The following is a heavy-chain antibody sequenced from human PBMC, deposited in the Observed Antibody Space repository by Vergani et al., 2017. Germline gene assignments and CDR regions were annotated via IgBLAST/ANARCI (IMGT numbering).Heavy chain of an antibody. D-gene: IGHD2-21*02. CDR2: IYYSGST. CDR1: GGSISSSSYY. J-gene: IGHJ4*02. V-gene: IGHV4-39*07. Sequence: QLQLQESGPGLVKPSETLSLTCTVSGGSISSSSYYWGWIRQPPGKGLEWIGSIYYSGSTYYNPSLKSRVTISVDTSKNQFSLKLSSVTAADTAVYYCANLNCGGDCYSGVDWGQGTLVTVSS. CDR3: ANLNCGGDCYSGVD.